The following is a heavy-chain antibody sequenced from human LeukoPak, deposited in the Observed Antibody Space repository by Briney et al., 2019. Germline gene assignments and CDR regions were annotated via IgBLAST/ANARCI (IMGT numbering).Heavy chain of an antibody. Sequence: ASVKVSCKASGYTFTSYAMHWVRQAPGQRLEWMGWMNPNSGNTGYAQKFQGRVTITRNTSISTAYMELSSLRSEDTAVYYCARGIYYYYYMDVWGKGTTVTVSS. CDR1: GYTFTSYA. V-gene: IGHV1-8*03. J-gene: IGHJ6*03. CDR3: ARGIYYYYYMDV. CDR2: MNPNSGNT.